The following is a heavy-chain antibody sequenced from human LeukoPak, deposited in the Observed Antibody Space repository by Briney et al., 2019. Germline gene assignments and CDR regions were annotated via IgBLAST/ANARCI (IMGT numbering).Heavy chain of an antibody. V-gene: IGHV1-46*01. CDR2: INPSGGST. D-gene: IGHD3-3*01. J-gene: IGHJ6*03. Sequence: DSQKVSCKACGYTFTSYYMHWVRQAPGQGLEWMGIINPSGGSTSYAQKFQGRVTMTRDMSTSTVYMELSSLRSEDTAVYYCARDSYYDFWSGYYSYYYYYMDVWGKGTTVTVSS. CDR3: ARDSYYDFWSGYYSYYYYYMDV. CDR1: GYTFTSYY.